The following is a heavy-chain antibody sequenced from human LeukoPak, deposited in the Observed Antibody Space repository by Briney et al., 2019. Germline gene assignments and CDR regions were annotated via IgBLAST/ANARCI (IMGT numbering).Heavy chain of an antibody. Sequence: SETLSLTCAVYGGSFSGYYWSWIRQPPGKGLEWLGEINHSGSTNYNPSLKSRVTISVDTSKNQFSLKLSFVTAADTAVYYCARGGGYYYYYMDVWGKGTTVTVSS. CDR1: GGSFSGYY. CDR3: ARGGGYYYYYMDV. J-gene: IGHJ6*03. CDR2: INHSGST. V-gene: IGHV4-34*01.